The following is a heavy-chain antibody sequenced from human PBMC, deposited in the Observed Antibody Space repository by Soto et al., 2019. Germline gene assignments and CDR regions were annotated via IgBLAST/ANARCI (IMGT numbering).Heavy chain of an antibody. D-gene: IGHD1-20*01. CDR1: GGSISSYY. J-gene: IGHJ6*03. V-gene: IGHV4-59*08. CDR3: ARHLRGAAITRGAYYYYYYMDV. Sequence: SETLSLTCTVSGGSISSYYWSWIRQPPGKGLEWIGYIYYSGSPNYNPSLKSRVTISVDTSKNQFSLKLSPVTAADTAVYYCARHLRGAAITRGAYYYYYYMDVWGKGTTVTVSS. CDR2: IYYSGSP.